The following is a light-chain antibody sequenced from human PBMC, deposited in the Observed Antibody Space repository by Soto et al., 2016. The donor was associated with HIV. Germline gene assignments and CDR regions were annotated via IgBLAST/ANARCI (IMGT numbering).Light chain of an antibody. CDR2: AAS. CDR1: QSISSY. J-gene: IGKJ2*01. V-gene: IGKV1-39*01. Sequence: DIQMTQSPSSLSASVGDRVTITCRASQSISSYLNWYQQKPGKAPKLLIYAASSLQSGVPSRFSGSGSGTDFTLTISSLQPEDFATYYCQQSYSTPYTFGQGTKGWRS. CDR3: QQSYSTPYT.